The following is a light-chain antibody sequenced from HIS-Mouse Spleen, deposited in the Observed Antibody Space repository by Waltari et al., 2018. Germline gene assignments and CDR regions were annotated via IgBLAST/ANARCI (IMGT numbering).Light chain of an antibody. CDR2: GKN. CDR1: SLRSSS. Sequence: SSELTQDPAVSVALGKTARTTCQGDSLRSSSASVYQQKPGQAPVLVIYGKNNRPSGIPDRFSGSSSGNTASLTITGAQAEDEADYYCNSRDSSGNHVVFGGGTKLTVL. CDR3: NSRDSSGNHVV. J-gene: IGLJ2*01. V-gene: IGLV3-19*01.